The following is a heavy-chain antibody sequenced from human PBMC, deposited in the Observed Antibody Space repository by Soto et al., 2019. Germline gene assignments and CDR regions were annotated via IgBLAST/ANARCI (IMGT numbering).Heavy chain of an antibody. CDR3: ARSRMSDFWSGINYYYYYYMDV. V-gene: IGHV3-7*01. D-gene: IGHD3-3*01. CDR1: GFTLSSYW. J-gene: IGHJ6*03. CDR2: IKQDGSEK. Sequence: SLRLSCAASGFTLSSYWMSWVRQAPGKGLEWLANIKQDGSEKYYVDSVKGRFTISRDNAKNSLYLQMNSLRAEDTAVYYCARSRMSDFWSGINYYYYYYMDVWGKGTTVTVSS.